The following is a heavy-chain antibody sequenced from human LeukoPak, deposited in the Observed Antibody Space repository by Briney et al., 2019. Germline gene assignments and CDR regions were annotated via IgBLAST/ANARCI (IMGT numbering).Heavy chain of an antibody. CDR2: INPNSGGT. Sequence: ASVKVSCKASGYTFNTYGITWVRQAPGQGLEWMGWINPNSGGTNYAQKFQGRVTMTRDTSISTAYMELSRLRSDDTAVYYCARDKNYYGSGSYYRVAYYFDYWGQGTLVTVSS. CDR3: ARDKNYYGSGSYYRVAYYFDY. CDR1: GYTFNTYG. D-gene: IGHD3-10*01. J-gene: IGHJ4*02. V-gene: IGHV1-2*02.